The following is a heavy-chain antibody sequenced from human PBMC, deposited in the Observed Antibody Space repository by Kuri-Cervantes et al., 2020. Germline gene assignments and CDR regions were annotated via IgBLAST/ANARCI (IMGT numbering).Heavy chain of an antibody. CDR3: ARDNIVVVPAAILGYYYYGMDV. Sequence: GESLKISCKASGYTFTGYYMHWVRQAPGQGLEWMGWINPNSGGTNYAQKFQGRVTMTRDTSISTAYMELSRLRSDDTAVYYCARDNIVVVPAAILGYYYYGMDVWGQGTTVTVSS. CDR2: INPNSGGT. J-gene: IGHJ6*02. V-gene: IGHV1-2*02. CDR1: GYTFTGYY. D-gene: IGHD2-2*02.